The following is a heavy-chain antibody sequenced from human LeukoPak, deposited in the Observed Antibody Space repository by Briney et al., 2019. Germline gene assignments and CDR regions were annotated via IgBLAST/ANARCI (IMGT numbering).Heavy chain of an antibody. CDR2: ISSSSSYI. CDR1: GFTFSSYW. V-gene: IGHV3-21*01. CDR3: ARCKPTYYDSSGYPAFDI. D-gene: IGHD3-22*01. J-gene: IGHJ3*02. Sequence: PGGSQRLSCAASGFTFSSYWMSWVRQAPGKGLEWVSSISSSSSYIYYADSVKGRFTISRDNAKNSLYLQMNSLRAEDTAVYYCARCKPTYYDSSGYPAFDIWGQGTMVTVSS.